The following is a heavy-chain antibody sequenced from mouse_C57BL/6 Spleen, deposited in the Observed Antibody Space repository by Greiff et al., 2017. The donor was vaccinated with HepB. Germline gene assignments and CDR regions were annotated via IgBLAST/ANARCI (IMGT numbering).Heavy chain of an antibody. D-gene: IGHD2-4*01. Sequence: LVESGAELVKPGASVKMSCKASGYTFTTYPIEWMKQNHGKSLEWIGNFHPYNDDTKYNEKFKGKATLTVEKSSSTVYLELSRLTSDDSAVYYCARRGYDYDSWYFDVWGTGTTVTVSS. CDR3: ARRGYDYDSWYFDV. V-gene: IGHV1-47*01. CDR1: GYTFTTYP. J-gene: IGHJ1*03. CDR2: FHPYNDDT.